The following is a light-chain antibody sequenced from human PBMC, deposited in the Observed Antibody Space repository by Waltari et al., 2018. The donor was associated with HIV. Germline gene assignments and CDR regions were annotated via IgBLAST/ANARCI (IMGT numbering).Light chain of an antibody. V-gene: IGKV3-11*01. CDR1: QSVSDY. J-gene: IGKJ2*01. CDR3: QHRSSWLPYT. CDR2: EAS. Sequence: EIVLTQSPATLSLSPGERATLSCRASQSVSDYLAWYQQKPGQAPRLLIYEASNRATGIPARFSGSGSGSDFTLTISSLEPEDFAVYYCQHRSSWLPYTFGQGTKLEIK.